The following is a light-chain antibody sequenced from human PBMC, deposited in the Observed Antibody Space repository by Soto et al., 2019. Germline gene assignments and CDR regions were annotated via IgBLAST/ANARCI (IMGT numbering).Light chain of an antibody. J-gene: IGKJ1*01. V-gene: IGKV4-1*01. CDR2: WAS. CDR3: QHYYDMPWT. CDR1: RSVFHSSKNKNY. Sequence: DIVMTQSPDALAASLGERATINCKSSRSVFHSSKNKNYLAWYQVKPGQPPKLLIYWASNRQSGVPDRFSGSGSGTDFTLTISSLQAGDVAVYYCQHYYDMPWTFGQGTKVEIK.